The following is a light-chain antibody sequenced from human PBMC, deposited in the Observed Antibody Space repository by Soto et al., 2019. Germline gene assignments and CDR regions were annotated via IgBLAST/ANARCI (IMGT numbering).Light chain of an antibody. Sequence: EVVLTQSPATLSVSPGERATLSCRASQTVGTNLAWYQQRPGQAPRLLIYGASTRATGIPARFSGSGSGSDFTLTISSLQSDYFAVYYCQQYNKWPLFTFGPGTRVYNK. J-gene: IGKJ3*01. CDR2: GAS. V-gene: IGKV3-15*01. CDR3: QQYNKWPLFT. CDR1: QTVGTN.